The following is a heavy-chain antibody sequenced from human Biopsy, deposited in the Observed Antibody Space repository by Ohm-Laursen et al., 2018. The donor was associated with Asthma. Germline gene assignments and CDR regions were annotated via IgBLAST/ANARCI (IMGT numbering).Heavy chain of an antibody. Sequence: SDTLSLTWIVSGDAMSTSGSYWGWIRQSPGKGLDWIGSIYYSGRTYYNPSLESRVTISADTSKNHFSLKVTSVTAADTAVYYCARAVSSSSYWYFDLWGRGDLVTVSS. J-gene: IGHJ2*01. CDR1: GDAMSTSGSY. CDR2: IYYSGRT. V-gene: IGHV4-39*02. CDR3: ARAVSSSSYWYFDL. D-gene: IGHD6-6*01.